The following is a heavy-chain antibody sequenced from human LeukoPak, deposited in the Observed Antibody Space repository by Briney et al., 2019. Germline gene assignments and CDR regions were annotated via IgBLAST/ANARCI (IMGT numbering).Heavy chain of an antibody. D-gene: IGHD3-16*01. J-gene: IGHJ3*02. CDR3: ARIKRGGWKDAFDI. Sequence: TSETLSLTCTISGGSISDYYWSWIRQPASKGLEWIGRIYTSGSTNYNPSLKSRVTMSVDTSKNQFSLKLSSVTAADTAVYYCARIKRGGWKDAFDIWGQGTMVTVSS. V-gene: IGHV4-4*07. CDR2: IYTSGST. CDR1: GGSISDYY.